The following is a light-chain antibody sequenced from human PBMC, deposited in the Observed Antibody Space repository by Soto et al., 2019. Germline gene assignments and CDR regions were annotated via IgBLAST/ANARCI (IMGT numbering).Light chain of an antibody. CDR1: HTIGSTY. J-gene: IGKJ4*01. Sequence: EIVLTQSPGTLSLSPGERATLSCRASHTIGSTYFAWYQQKPGQAPRLLLIGASSRATGIPDRFSGSGSGTDFTLTISRLEPEDFAVYYCQQYASSPLLTFGGGTKVDIK. CDR2: GAS. CDR3: QQYASSPLLT. V-gene: IGKV3-20*01.